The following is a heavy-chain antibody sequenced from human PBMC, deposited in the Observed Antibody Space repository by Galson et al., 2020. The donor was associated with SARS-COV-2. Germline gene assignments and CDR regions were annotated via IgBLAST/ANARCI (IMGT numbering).Heavy chain of an antibody. J-gene: IGHJ4*02. Sequence: LSLTCAASGFIFSGYAMHWVRQAPGKGLEWVAVISYDGFNKYYADSVKGRFTLSRDNSQNTLHLEMNSLRNEDTAVYYCARARNGYNYFDFWGQGTLVIVSS. CDR2: ISYDGFNK. D-gene: IGHD5-12*01. CDR1: GFIFSGYA. V-gene: IGHV3-30-3*01. CDR3: ARARNGYNYFDF.